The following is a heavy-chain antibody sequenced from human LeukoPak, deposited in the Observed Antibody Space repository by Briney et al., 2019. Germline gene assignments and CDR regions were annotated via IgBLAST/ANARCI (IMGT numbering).Heavy chain of an antibody. CDR3: AKRGVVIRVILVGFHKEAYYFDA. CDR1: GFTVSSNY. Sequence: GGSLRLSCAASGFTVSSNYMSWVRQAPGKGLEWVSVIYSGGSTYYADSVKGRFTISRDNRKNTLYLQMNSLRADDTAVYFCAKRGVVIRVILVGFHKEAYYFDAWGQGALVTVSP. D-gene: IGHD3-22*01. V-gene: IGHV3-53*01. CDR2: IYSGGST. J-gene: IGHJ4*02.